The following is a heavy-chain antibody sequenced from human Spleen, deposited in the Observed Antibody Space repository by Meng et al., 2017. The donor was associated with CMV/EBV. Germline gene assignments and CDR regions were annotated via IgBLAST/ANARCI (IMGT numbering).Heavy chain of an antibody. J-gene: IGHJ6*02. Sequence: SETLSLTCTVSGGSISSSSYYWGWIRQPPGKGLEWIGSIYYSGSTYYNPSLKSRVTISVDTSKNQLSLRLSSVTAADTAVYYCARHAYHDFWSGFYDNYYYFYGMDVWGQGTTVTVSS. CDR1: GGSISSSSYY. CDR2: IYYSGST. CDR3: ARHAYHDFWSGFYDNYYYFYGMDV. D-gene: IGHD3-3*01. V-gene: IGHV4-39*01.